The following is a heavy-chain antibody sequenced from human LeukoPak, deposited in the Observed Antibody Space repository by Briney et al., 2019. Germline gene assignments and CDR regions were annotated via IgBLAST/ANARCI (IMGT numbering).Heavy chain of an antibody. CDR3: VRGTPTKGMDV. D-gene: IGHD2-2*01. J-gene: IGHJ6*04. CDR1: GFNFSSYG. CDR2: IWYDGSNK. V-gene: IGHV3-33*01. Sequence: GGALRLSCAAPGFNFSSYGMHWVRQAPGEGLERVAVIWYDGSNKYYADSVKGRFTISRDNSKNTLYLQMNSRRAEDTAVYYCVRGTPTKGMDVWGKGTTVTVSS.